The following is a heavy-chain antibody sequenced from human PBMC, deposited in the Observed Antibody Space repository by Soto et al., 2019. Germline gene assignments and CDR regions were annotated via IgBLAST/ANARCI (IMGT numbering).Heavy chain of an antibody. D-gene: IGHD3-9*01. Sequence: PGGSLRLSCAASGFTFSSYAMSWVRQAPGKGLEWVSAISGSGGSTYYADSVKGRFTISRDNSKNTLYLQMNSLRAEDTAVYYCAKGGGGYDILTGYSPLLVKYYFDYWGQGTLVTVSS. J-gene: IGHJ4*02. CDR2: ISGSGGST. CDR1: GFTFSSYA. V-gene: IGHV3-23*01. CDR3: AKGGGGYDILTGYSPLLVKYYFDY.